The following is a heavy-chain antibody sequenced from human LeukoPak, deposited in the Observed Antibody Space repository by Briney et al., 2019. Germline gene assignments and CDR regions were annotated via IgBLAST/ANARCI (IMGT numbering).Heavy chain of an antibody. Sequence: PGGSLRLSCAASGFTFSSYGMSWVRQAPGKGLEWVSAISGSGGSTYYADSVKGRFTISRDNAKNSLYLQMNSLRAEDTAVYYCARVGTSSSWPRGSFDYWGQGTLVTVSS. V-gene: IGHV3-23*01. CDR1: GFTFSSYG. CDR2: ISGSGGST. D-gene: IGHD6-13*01. CDR3: ARVGTSSSWPRGSFDY. J-gene: IGHJ4*02.